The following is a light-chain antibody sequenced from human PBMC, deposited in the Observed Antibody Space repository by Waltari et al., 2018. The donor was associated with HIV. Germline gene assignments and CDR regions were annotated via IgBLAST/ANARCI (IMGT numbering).Light chain of an antibody. CDR2: EVS. J-gene: IGLJ1*01. CDR1: SSDVGGYDY. V-gene: IGLV2-14*01. Sequence: QSALTQSASVSGSPGQSITISCTGTSSDVGGYDYVSWYQQHPGKAPKLMIYEVSNRASGFSTRFSGSKSGNTASLIISGLQAEDEADYYCTSYTSSTTLVFGTGTKVTVL. CDR3: TSYTSSTTLV.